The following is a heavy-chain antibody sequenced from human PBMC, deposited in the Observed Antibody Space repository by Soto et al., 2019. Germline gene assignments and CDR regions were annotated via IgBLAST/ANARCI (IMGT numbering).Heavy chain of an antibody. V-gene: IGHV4-59*12. CDR3: ARVQGGRFDY. CDR2: IYYSGST. CDR1: GGSISSYN. J-gene: IGHJ4*02. Sequence: SETLSLTCTVSGGSISSYNWSWLRQPPGKGLEWIGDIYYSGSTNYNPSLKSRVTISVDTSKNQFSLKLSSVTAADTAVYYCARVQGGRFDYWGQGALVTVSS. D-gene: IGHD1-1*01.